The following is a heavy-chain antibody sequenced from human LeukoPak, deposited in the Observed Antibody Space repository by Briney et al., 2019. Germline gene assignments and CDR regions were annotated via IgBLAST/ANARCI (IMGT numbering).Heavy chain of an antibody. CDR3: ARARNYYDSSDYYYEGNAFDI. Sequence: SETLSLTCTVSGGSISSYHWSWIRQPPGKGLECIGYIYYSGSTNYNPSLKSRVTISVDTSKNQFSLKLSSVTAADTAVYYCARARNYYDSSDYYYEGNAFDIWGQGTMVTVSS. V-gene: IGHV4-59*01. J-gene: IGHJ3*02. D-gene: IGHD3-22*01. CDR1: GGSISSYH. CDR2: IYYSGST.